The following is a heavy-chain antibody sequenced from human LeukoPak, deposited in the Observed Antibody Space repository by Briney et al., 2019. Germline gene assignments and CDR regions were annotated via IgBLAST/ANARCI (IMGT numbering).Heavy chain of an antibody. V-gene: IGHV3-7*01. Sequence: GGSLRLSCVGSKFSFNNYWMNWVRQAPGKGLEWVANIRPDASEKSYVDSVKGRFTISRDNAENSLYLQMSSLRAEDTATYYCTTVSGTSGGASHFWGQGTLVTVSS. J-gene: IGHJ4*02. D-gene: IGHD6-25*01. CDR1: KFSFNNYW. CDR2: IRPDASEK. CDR3: TTVSGTSGGASHF.